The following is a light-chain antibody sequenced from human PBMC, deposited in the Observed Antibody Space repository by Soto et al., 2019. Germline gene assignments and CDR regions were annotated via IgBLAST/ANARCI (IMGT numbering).Light chain of an antibody. J-gene: IGLJ2*01. CDR1: SSNIGTNH. CDR2: RND. V-gene: IGLV1-47*01. CDR3: AAWDDSLSGVV. Sequence: QSVLTQPPSASGTPGQRVTISCSGSSSNIGTNHAYWYQQLPGTAPKLLIYRNDERPSGVPDRFSGSKSGTSASLAISGLGSEDEADYYCAAWDDSLSGVVFGGGTKLTVL.